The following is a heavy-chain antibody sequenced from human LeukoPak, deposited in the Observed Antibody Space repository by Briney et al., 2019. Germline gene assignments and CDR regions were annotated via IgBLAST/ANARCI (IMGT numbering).Heavy chain of an antibody. J-gene: IGHJ4*02. V-gene: IGHV3-15*01. Sequence: PAGSLRLSCAASGFTFSNAWMSWVSQTPGKGLEWVGRIKSKTDGGTKDYAAPVTGRSTISRDDSKNTLYLQMNRLTTEDTAVYYCTAYIESPFDYWGQGTLVT. D-gene: IGHD3-16*02. CDR1: GFTFSNAW. CDR2: IKSKTDGGTK. CDR3: TAYIESPFDY.